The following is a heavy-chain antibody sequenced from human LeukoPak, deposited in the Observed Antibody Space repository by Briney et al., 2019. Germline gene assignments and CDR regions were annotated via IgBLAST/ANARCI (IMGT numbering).Heavy chain of an antibody. CDR3: ARGGKYSSSWYFDY. CDR2: IYHSGST. V-gene: IGHV4-4*02. Sequence: SGTLSLTCAVSGGSISSSNWWSWVRQPPGKGLEWIGEIYHSGSTNYNPSLKSRVTISVDKSKNQFSLKLSSVTAADTAVYYCARGGKYSSSWYFDYWGQGTLVTVSS. CDR1: GGSISSSNW. J-gene: IGHJ4*02. D-gene: IGHD6-13*01.